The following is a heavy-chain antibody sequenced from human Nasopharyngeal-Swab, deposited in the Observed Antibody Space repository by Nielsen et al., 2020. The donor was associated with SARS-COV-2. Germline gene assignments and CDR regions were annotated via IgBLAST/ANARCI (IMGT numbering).Heavy chain of an antibody. D-gene: IGHD5-18*01. J-gene: IGHJ4*02. Sequence: GESLKISCAASGFTVSSNYMSWVRQAPEKGPEWVSVIYSGGSTYYADSVKGRFTISRDNSKNTLYLQMNSLRAEDTAVYYCARDVSGYSYGLLDYWGQGTLVTVSS. CDR1: GFTVSSNY. CDR3: ARDVSGYSYGLLDY. CDR2: IYSGGST. V-gene: IGHV3-66*01.